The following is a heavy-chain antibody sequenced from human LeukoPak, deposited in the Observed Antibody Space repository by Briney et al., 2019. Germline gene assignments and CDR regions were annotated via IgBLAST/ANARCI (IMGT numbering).Heavy chain of an antibody. CDR2: IKQDGSEK. CDR1: GFTFSSYW. Sequence: GGSLRLSCAASGFTFSSYWMSWVRQAPGKGLEWVANIKQDGSEKYYVDSVKGRFTISRDNAKNSLYLQMNSLRAEDTAVYYCARDPRVVVAASSPYFDYWGQGTLVTVSS. CDR3: ARDPRVVVAASSPYFDY. J-gene: IGHJ4*02. D-gene: IGHD2-15*01. V-gene: IGHV3-7*01.